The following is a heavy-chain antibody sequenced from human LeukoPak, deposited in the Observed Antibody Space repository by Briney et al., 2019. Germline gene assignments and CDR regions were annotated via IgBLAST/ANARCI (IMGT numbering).Heavy chain of an antibody. CDR2: IYYSGST. V-gene: IGHV4-39*01. D-gene: IGHD6-19*01. J-gene: IGHJ6*02. CDR3: ARHLGSPSSGWYTWSGMDV. Sequence: SETLSLTCTVSGGSISSSSYYWGWIRQPPGKGLEWIGSIYYSGSTYYNPSLKSRVTISVGTSKNQFSLKLSSVTAADTAVYYCARHLGSPSSGWYTWSGMDVWGQGTTVTVSS. CDR1: GGSISSSSYY.